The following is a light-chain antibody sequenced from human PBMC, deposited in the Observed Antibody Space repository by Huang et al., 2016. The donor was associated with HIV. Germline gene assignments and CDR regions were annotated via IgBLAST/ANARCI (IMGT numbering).Light chain of an antibody. J-gene: IGKJ2*01. CDR1: QSVGSK. V-gene: IGKV3D-15*01. CDR2: GAS. CDR3: QQYNNWPYT. Sequence: DTVMTQTPATLSVSPGARATLSCRASQSVGSKLAWFQQKPGQAPRLLIHGASRATGIPARFSGSGSGTEFTLTISSLQSEDFAVYYCQQYNNWPYTFGQGTKLEIK.